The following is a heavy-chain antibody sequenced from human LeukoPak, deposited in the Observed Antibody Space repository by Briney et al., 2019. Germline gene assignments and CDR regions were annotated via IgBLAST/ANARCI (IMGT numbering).Heavy chain of an antibody. CDR2: ISSTSNYI. D-gene: IGHD3-10*01. V-gene: IGHV3-21*04. CDR3: AKGFVGYGSGSYYIPRIVYGMDV. CDR1: GFTFSTYA. Sequence: PGGSLRLSCSASGFTFSTYAISWVRQAPGKGLEWVSCISSTSNYIFYADSVRGRFTISRDNAKNSLYLQMNSLGAEDTAVYYCAKGFVGYGSGSYYIPRIVYGMDVWGQGTTVTVSS. J-gene: IGHJ6*02.